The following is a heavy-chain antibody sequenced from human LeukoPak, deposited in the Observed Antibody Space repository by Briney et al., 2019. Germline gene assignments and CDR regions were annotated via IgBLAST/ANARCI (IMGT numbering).Heavy chain of an antibody. CDR1: GFSFSTYA. J-gene: IGHJ6*02. D-gene: IGHD1-14*01. V-gene: IGHV3-23*01. CDR2: IVGGGDNT. Sequence: GGSLRLSCAASGFSFSTYAMNWVRQAPGKGLEWVSGIVGGGDNTYYADSVKGRFTISRDNSKNTLYLQMNSLRVEDTAVFYCAKGMSGEPSFYGMDVWGQGTTVTVS. CDR3: AKGMSGEPSFYGMDV.